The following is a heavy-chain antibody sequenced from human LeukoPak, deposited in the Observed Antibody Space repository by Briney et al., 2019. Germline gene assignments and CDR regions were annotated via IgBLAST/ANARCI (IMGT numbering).Heavy chain of an antibody. D-gene: IGHD3-10*01. J-gene: IGHJ4*01. CDR2: IYSGDTT. Sequence: GGSLRLSCAASGFTVRSNYMSGVRQAPEKGLEWVSVIYSGDTTYYADCVKGRFTIYRDNSKNTLYLQLSSLRAEDTAVYYCAGDRGGFLYYFDYWGHGTLVTVSS. CDR1: GFTVRSNY. CDR3: AGDRGGFLYYFDY. V-gene: IGHV3-66*01.